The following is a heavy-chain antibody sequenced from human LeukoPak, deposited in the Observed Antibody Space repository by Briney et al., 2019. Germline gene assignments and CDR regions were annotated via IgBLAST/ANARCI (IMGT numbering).Heavy chain of an antibody. Sequence: GGSLRLSCAASGFTFSSYEMNWVRQAPGKGLEWVSYISSSGSTIYYADSVKGRFTISRDNAKNSLYLQMNSLRAEDTAVYYCARGATTTVTTDYWGQGTLVTVSS. CDR1: GFTFSSYE. D-gene: IGHD4-17*01. CDR3: ARGATTTVTTDY. J-gene: IGHJ4*02. V-gene: IGHV3-48*03. CDR2: ISSSGSTI.